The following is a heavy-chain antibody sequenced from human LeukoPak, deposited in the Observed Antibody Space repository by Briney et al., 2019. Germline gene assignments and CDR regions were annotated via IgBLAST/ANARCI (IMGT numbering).Heavy chain of an antibody. CDR1: GDSVSNYY. CDR3: ARSERITIFGVVISWYFDY. CDR2: IYYSGST. Sequence: SETLSLTCSVSGDSVSNYYWSCIRQPPGRDWNGLDIYYSGSTNCNPSLKSRVTISVDTSKNQFSQKLASVTAADTAVYYCARSERITIFGVVISWYFDYWGQGTLVTVSS. J-gene: IGHJ4*02. D-gene: IGHD3-3*01. V-gene: IGHV4-59*02.